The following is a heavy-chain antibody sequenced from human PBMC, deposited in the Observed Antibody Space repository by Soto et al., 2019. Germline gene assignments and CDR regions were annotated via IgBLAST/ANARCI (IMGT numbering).Heavy chain of an antibody. CDR2: ISYDGSNK. CDR3: AKAQLSGVFDY. J-gene: IGHJ4*02. Sequence: GGSLRLSCAASGFTFSSYAMHWVRQAPGKGLEWVAAISYDGSNKYYADSVKGRFTISRDNSKNTLYLQMNSLRAEDTAVYYCAKAQLSGVFDYWGQGTLVTVSS. CDR1: GFTFSSYA. V-gene: IGHV3-30-3*01. D-gene: IGHD1-26*01.